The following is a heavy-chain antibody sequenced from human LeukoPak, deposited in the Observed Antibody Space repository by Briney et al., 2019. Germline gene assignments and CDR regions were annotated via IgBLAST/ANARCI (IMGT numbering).Heavy chain of an antibody. V-gene: IGHV4-39*01. CDR1: GGSITSRSHY. J-gene: IGHJ5*02. CDR3: ARYSGYQMYNWFDP. D-gene: IGHD5-12*01. CDR2: ISYSGST. Sequence: SGALSLTCAVSGGSITSRSHYWGWIRQPPGKGLEWIGTISYSGSTHYNPSLKSRVTISVDTSKNQFSLRLNSVTAADTAVFYCARYSGYQMYNWFDPWGQGTLVTVSS.